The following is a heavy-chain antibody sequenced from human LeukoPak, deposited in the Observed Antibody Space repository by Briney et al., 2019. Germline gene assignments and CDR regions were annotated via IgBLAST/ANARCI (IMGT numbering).Heavy chain of an antibody. CDR2: ISFSGSFI. V-gene: IGHV3-21*01. CDR1: GFIFSNAW. Sequence: GGSLRLSCAASGFIFSNAWMNWVRQAPCEGLEWVSSISFSGSFIYYADSVKGRFIISSDNARNYLFLQMNSLIAEDTAVYYCARDLRYCSSASCSENCAFDIWGQGTMVTVSS. J-gene: IGHJ3*02. D-gene: IGHD2-15*01. CDR3: ARDLRYCSSASCSENCAFDI.